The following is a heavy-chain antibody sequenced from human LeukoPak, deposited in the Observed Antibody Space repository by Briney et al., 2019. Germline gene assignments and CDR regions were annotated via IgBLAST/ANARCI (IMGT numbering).Heavy chain of an antibody. Sequence: GGSLRLSCAASGFTFSSYAMSWVRQAPGKGLEWVSIIYSGGSTSYADSVKGRFTISRDNSKNTLYLQMNSLRAEDTAVYYCARDVVGATYFDWGQGTLVTVSS. CDR3: ARDVVGATYFD. D-gene: IGHD1-26*01. CDR1: GFTFSSYA. CDR2: IYSGGST. J-gene: IGHJ4*02. V-gene: IGHV3-23*03.